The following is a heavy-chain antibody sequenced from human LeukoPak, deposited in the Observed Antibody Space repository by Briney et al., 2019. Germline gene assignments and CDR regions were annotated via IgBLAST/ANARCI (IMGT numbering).Heavy chain of an antibody. D-gene: IGHD6-13*01. CDR3: ARDASIAAAGDNWFDP. V-gene: IGHV4-4*07. CDR2: IYTSGST. CDR1: GGSFSGYY. J-gene: IGHJ5*02. Sequence: SETLSLTCAVYGGSFSGYYWSWIRQPAGKGLEWIGRIYTSGSTNYNPSLKSRVTMSVDTSKNQFSLKLSSVTAADTAVYYCARDASIAAAGDNWFDPWGQGTLVTVSS.